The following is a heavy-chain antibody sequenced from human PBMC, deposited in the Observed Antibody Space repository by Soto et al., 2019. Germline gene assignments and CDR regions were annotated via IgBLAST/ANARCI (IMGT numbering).Heavy chain of an antibody. J-gene: IGHJ4*02. D-gene: IGHD6-25*01. V-gene: IGHV1-18*04. Sequence: QVQLVQSGSEVKKPGASVNVSCKAFGYTFPSYGFSWVRQVPGQGLEWLGRISAFNGDTQYAQTMKGRLTVTTDTSTTTVHMQLRSLPPADSDVYYCTREAGWQRMVPYDWGQGTLVSVS. CDR1: GYTFPSYG. CDR3: TREAGWQRMVPYD. CDR2: ISAFNGDT.